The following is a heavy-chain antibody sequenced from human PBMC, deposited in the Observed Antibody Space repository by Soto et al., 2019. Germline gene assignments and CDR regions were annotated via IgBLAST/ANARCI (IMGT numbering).Heavy chain of an antibody. D-gene: IGHD6-13*01. CDR2: ISGNNGDT. CDR1: GYTFTNYG. CDR3: ASSHSSSWYYDY. Sequence: ASVKVSCKASGYTFTNYGVSWVRQAPGQGLEWMGWISGNNGDTNYAQKVQGRVTLTTDRSTSTAYMELRSLTSDDTAVYYCASSHSSSWYYDYWGQGTLVTAPQ. V-gene: IGHV1-18*01. J-gene: IGHJ4*02.